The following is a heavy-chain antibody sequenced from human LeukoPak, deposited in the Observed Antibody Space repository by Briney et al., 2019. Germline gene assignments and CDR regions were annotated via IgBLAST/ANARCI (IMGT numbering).Heavy chain of an antibody. Sequence: GRSLRLSCAASGFTFDDYAMHWVRQAPGKGLEWVSGISWNSGSIGYADSVKGRFTISRDNAKNSLHLQMNSLRAEDTALYYCAKALSYYSDSSGPVNWGQGTLVTVSS. CDR1: GFTFDDYA. J-gene: IGHJ4*02. D-gene: IGHD3-22*01. CDR3: AKALSYYSDSSGPVN. V-gene: IGHV3-9*01. CDR2: ISWNSGSI.